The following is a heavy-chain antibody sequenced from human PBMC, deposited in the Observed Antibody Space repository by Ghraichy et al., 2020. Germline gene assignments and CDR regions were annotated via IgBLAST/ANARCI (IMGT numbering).Heavy chain of an antibody. Sequence: GGSLRLSCAASGFTVSGNYISCVRQAPGKGLEWVSIIYAGGDTYYADSVKGRFTFSRDNSKNTLYLQMNSLRPEDTAMYYFAARGVGLPACDIWGQGTMVTVSS. CDR3: AARGVGLPACDI. V-gene: IGHV3-66*02. CDR1: GFTVSGNY. CDR2: IYAGGDT. J-gene: IGHJ3*02.